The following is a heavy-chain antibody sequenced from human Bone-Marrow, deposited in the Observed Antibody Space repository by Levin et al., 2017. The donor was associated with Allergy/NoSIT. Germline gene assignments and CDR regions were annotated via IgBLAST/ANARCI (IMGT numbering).Heavy chain of an antibody. Sequence: SQTLSLTCTVSGGSISNYYWSWIRQPPGKGLEWIGYIYYSGSSNHNPSLKSRVTISVDTSKNQFSLKLSSVTAADTAVYFCARHSNDWYWAFDIWGQGTMVTVSS. CDR3: ARHSNDWYWAFDI. J-gene: IGHJ3*02. CDR1: GGSISNYY. CDR2: IYYSGSS. V-gene: IGHV4-59*08. D-gene: IGHD2-21*02.